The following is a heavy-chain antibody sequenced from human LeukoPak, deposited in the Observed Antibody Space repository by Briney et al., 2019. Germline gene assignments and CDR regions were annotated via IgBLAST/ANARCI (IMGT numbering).Heavy chain of an antibody. CDR2: SKIKTGGGTT. Sequence: GGSLRLSCAASGVTFSNAWISWIRKAPGPGLDRVGRSKIKTGGGTTDYAAPVKGRFTISRDDSNNTLYLQMNSLKTEDTAVYYCTTDLPETYYYDSSGYYYWGQGTLVTVSS. J-gene: IGHJ4*02. D-gene: IGHD3-22*01. CDR3: TTDLPETYYYDSSGYYY. CDR1: GVTFSNAW. V-gene: IGHV3-15*01.